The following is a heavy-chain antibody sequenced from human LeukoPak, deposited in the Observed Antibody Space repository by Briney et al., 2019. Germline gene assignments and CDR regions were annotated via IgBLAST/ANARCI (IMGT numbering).Heavy chain of an antibody. CDR3: TRGSIAYYYMDV. J-gene: IGHJ6*03. D-gene: IGHD3-22*01. V-gene: IGHV4-59*01. Sequence: PSETLSLTCAVSGGSISSYYWSWIRQPPGKGLEWIGYIYYSGSTNYNPSLKSRVTISVDTSKNQFSLKLSSVTAADTAVYYCTRGSIAYYYMDVWGKGTTVTISS. CDR1: GGSISSYY. CDR2: IYYSGST.